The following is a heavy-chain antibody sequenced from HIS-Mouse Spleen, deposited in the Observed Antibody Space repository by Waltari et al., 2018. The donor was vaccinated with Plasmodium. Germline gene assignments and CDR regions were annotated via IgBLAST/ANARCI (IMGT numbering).Heavy chain of an antibody. J-gene: IGHJ2*01. CDR3: ASSWYWYFDL. CDR2: IKQDGSEK. V-gene: IGHV3-7*01. Sequence: EVQLVESGGGLVPPGGSLRLSCSASGFTFSSYWMCWVSQAPGKGLEWVDNIKQDGSEKYYVDSVKGRFTISRDNAKNSLYLQMNSLRAEDTAVYYCASSWYWYFDLWGRGTLVTVSS. D-gene: IGHD6-13*01. CDR1: GFTFSSYW.